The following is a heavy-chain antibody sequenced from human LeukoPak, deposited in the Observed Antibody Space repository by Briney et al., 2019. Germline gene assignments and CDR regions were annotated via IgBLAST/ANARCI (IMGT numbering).Heavy chain of an antibody. V-gene: IGHV4-4*07. J-gene: IGHJ3*02. Sequence: PSETLSLTGTVSGGSISSYFWTWIRQPAGRGLEWIGRIYTSGTINYNPSLKSRVTISVDKSKNQFYLKLSSVTAADTAVYYCATVSRPDAFDIWGQGIMVTVSS. D-gene: IGHD3-16*02. CDR1: GGSISSYF. CDR3: ATVSRPDAFDI. CDR2: IYTSGTI.